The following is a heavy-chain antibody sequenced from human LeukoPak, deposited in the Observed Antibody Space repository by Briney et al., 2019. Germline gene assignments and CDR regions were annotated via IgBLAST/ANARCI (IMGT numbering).Heavy chain of an antibody. CDR1: GYTFTGYY. CDR3: ARRHRWLQFPDY. Sequence: ASVRVSCKASGYTFTGYYMHWVRHAPGQGLEWMGWINPNSGGTNYAQKFQGRVTMTRDTSISTAYMELSRLRSDDTAVYYCARRHRWLQFPDYWGQGTLVTVSS. J-gene: IGHJ4*02. V-gene: IGHV1-2*02. D-gene: IGHD5-24*01. CDR2: INPNSGGT.